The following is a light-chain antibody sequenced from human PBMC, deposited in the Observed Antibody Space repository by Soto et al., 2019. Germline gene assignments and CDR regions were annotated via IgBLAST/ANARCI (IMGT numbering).Light chain of an antibody. V-gene: IGLV2-14*01. J-gene: IGLJ1*01. CDR3: SSHTSGSTRV. CDR1: FSAVGGYDY. CDR2: EVT. Sequence: QSALTQPASVSGSPGQPIPISCPGTFSAVGGYDYVSWYQQHPDKAPKLMIYEVTKRPSGVSNRFSGSKSGNTASLTISGLQPEDEADYYCSSHTSGSTRVFGSGTKVTVL.